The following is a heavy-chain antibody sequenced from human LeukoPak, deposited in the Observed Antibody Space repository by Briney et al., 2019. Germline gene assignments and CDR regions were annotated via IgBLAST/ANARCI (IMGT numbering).Heavy chain of an antibody. V-gene: IGHV4-34*01. CDR1: GGSFSGYY. CDR2: INHSGST. J-gene: IGHJ4*02. D-gene: IGHD3-10*01. CDR3: ARGPPYGSGSYDY. Sequence: SETQSLTCAVYGGSFSGYYWSWIRQPPGKGLEWIGEINHSGSTNYNPSLKSRVTISVDTSKNQFSLKLSSVTAADTAVYYCARGPPYGSGSYDYWGQGTLVTVSS.